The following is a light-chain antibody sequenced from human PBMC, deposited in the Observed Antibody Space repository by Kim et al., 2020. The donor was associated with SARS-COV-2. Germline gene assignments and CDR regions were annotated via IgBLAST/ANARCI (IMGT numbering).Light chain of an antibody. CDR3: QSWDTDIRV. CDR2: LKADGSH. V-gene: IGLV4-69*01. J-gene: IGLJ2*01. Sequence: QPVLTQSPSASASLGASVKLTCSLSSGHSSNAIAWHQQQPEKGPRYLMKLKADGSHTKGDGIPDRFSGSSSGSERYLTISSLQSEDDAVYYCQSWDTDIRVFGGGTQLTVL. CDR1: SGHSSNA.